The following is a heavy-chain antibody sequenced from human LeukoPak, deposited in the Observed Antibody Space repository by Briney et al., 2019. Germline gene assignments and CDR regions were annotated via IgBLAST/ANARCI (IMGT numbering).Heavy chain of an antibody. J-gene: IGHJ3*02. CDR1: GFTFRSYS. V-gene: IGHV3-21*01. D-gene: IGHD2-15*01. Sequence: GGSLRLSCAASGFTFRSYSMNWVRQAPGKGLEWVSAIDPSSTYIYYADSVKGRFTISRDNAENSLYLQMNSLRVEDTAVYYCARAPGYCRGGSCYSGAFDIWGQGTMVTVSS. CDR2: IDPSSTYI. CDR3: ARAPGYCRGGSCYSGAFDI.